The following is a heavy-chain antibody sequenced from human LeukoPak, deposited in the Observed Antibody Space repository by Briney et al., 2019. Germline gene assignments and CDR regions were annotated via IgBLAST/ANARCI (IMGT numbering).Heavy chain of an antibody. CDR3: AKGRDSGYYKNAFDV. J-gene: IGHJ3*01. Sequence: GGSLRLSCAASGFTFSSYAMSWVREAPGKGLEWVSAISGSGGSTYYADSVKGRFTISRDNSKNTLYLQMNSLRAEDTAVYYCAKGRDSGYYKNAFDVWGQGTMVPVSS. V-gene: IGHV3-23*01. CDR1: GFTFSSYA. CDR2: ISGSGGST. D-gene: IGHD3-22*01.